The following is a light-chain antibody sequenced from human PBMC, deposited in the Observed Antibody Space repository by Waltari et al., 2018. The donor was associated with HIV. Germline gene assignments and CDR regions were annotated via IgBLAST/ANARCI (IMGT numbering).Light chain of an antibody. Sequence: SSVLTQPPSVSVAPGETARITCGGSDVGTKSVHWYQQKPGQAPMLVIFFDSDRSSGIPDRFAGSDSGNTATLTISGVEAGDEADYYCQVWDSNSDHYVFGTGTRVTVL. V-gene: IGLV3-21*04. J-gene: IGLJ1*01. CDR2: FDS. CDR3: QVWDSNSDHYV. CDR1: DVGTKS.